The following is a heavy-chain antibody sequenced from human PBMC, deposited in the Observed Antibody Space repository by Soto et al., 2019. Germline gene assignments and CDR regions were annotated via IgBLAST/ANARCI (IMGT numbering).Heavy chain of an antibody. V-gene: IGHV1-69*02. CDR2: IIPILGIA. CDR1: GGTFSSYT. J-gene: IGHJ4*02. D-gene: IGHD3-22*01. Sequence: QVQLVQSGAEVKKPGSSVKVSCKASGGTFSSYTISWVRQAPGQGLEWMGRIIPILGIANYAQKFQGRVTITADKSTSTAYMELSSLRSEDTAVYYCARGDDSSGYYWDYWGQGTLVTVSS. CDR3: ARGDDSSGYYWDY.